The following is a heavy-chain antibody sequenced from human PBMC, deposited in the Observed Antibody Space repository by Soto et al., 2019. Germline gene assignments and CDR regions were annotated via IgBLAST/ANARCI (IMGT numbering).Heavy chain of an antibody. J-gene: IGHJ6*02. CDR1: GYTFTSYG. CDR3: ARDRTSLLWFGELSYYYYYGMDV. Sequence: ASVKVSCKASGYTFTSYGISWVRQAPGQGLEWMGWISAYNGNTNYAQKLQGRVTMTTDTSTSTAYMELRSLRSDDTAVYYCARDRTSLLWFGELSYYYYYGMDVWGQGXTVTVYS. CDR2: ISAYNGNT. V-gene: IGHV1-18*01. D-gene: IGHD3-10*01.